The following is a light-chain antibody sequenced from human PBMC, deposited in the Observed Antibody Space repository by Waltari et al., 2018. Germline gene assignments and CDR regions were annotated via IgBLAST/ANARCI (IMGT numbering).Light chain of an antibody. CDR3: QQYNNWLRTWT. CDR2: GAS. Sequence: EIVMTPSPATLSVSPGERATLSCRASQSVSRNLAWYQQKPGQAPRLLNYGASTRATGIPARFSGSGSGTEFTLTISSLQSEDFAVYYCQQYNNWLRTWTFGQGTKVEIK. CDR1: QSVSRN. V-gene: IGKV3-15*01. J-gene: IGKJ1*01.